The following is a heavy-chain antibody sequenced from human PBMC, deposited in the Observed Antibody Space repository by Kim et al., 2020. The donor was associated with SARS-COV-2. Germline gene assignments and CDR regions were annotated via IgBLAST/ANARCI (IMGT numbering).Heavy chain of an antibody. CDR1: GFTFSDYY. J-gene: IGHJ4*02. CDR3: ATYRGYVYPN. Sequence: GGSLRLSCAASGFTFSDYYMGWIRQAPGKGLQWLSYITNSGSVTYYADSVKGRFSISRDNTKNSLYLQMNSLRAEDTAVYYCATYRGYVYPNWGQGTLVT. V-gene: IGHV3-11*01. D-gene: IGHD5-18*01. CDR2: ITNSGSVT.